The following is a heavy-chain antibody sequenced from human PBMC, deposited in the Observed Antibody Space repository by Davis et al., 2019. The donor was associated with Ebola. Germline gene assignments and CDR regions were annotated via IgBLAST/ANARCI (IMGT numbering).Heavy chain of an antibody. CDR2: ISGSGGST. D-gene: IGHD1-26*01. CDR1: GFTFSSYA. CDR3: VQGTTACRA. Sequence: PGGSLRLSCAASGFTFSSYAMSWVRQAPGKGLEWVSGISGSGGSTYYADSVKGRFTIFRDNSKNMLHLQMNSLTAEDTAVYYCVQGTTACRAWGQGTLVTVSA. V-gene: IGHV3-23*01. J-gene: IGHJ4*02.